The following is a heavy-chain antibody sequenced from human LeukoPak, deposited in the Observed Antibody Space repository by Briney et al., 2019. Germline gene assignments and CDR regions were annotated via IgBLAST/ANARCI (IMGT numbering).Heavy chain of an antibody. V-gene: IGHV4-59*01. J-gene: IGHJ4*02. CDR1: DGSISHYY. CDR3: ARDWGLGY. D-gene: IGHD3-16*01. Sequence: SETLSLTCTVSDGSISHYYWNWIRQPPGKGLEWIGNINYSGNTNYNPSLKTRVIISVDTSKNQFSLTLRSVTAADTALYYCARDWGLGYWGQGTLVTVSS. CDR2: INYSGNT.